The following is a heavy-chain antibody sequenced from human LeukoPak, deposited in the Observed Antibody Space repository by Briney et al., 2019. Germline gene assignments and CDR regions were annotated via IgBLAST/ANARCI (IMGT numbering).Heavy chain of an antibody. CDR3: ASGSYSVWFDP. D-gene: IGHD1-26*01. CDR1: GGSFSGYY. CDR2: INHSGST. Sequence: SETLSLTCAVYGGSFSGYYWSWIRQPPGKGLEWIGEINHSGSTNYNPSLKSRVTISVDTSKNQFSLKLSSVTAADTAVYYCASGSYSVWFDPWGQGTLVTVSS. V-gene: IGHV4-34*01. J-gene: IGHJ5*02.